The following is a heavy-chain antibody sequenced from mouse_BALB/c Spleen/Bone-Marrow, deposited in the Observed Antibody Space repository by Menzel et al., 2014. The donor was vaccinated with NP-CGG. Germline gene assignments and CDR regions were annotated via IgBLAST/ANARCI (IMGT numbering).Heavy chain of an antibody. CDR3: ARGGGMDY. CDR1: GYTFTSYY. CDR2: IYPGDGST. Sequence: QVQLQQSGPELVKPGASVKMSSKASGYTFTSYYIHWVKQRPGQGLEWIGWIYPGDGSTKYNEKFKGKTTLTADKSSSTAYILLSSLTSEDSAIYFCARGGGMDYWGQGTSVTVS. V-gene: IGHV1S56*01. J-gene: IGHJ4*01.